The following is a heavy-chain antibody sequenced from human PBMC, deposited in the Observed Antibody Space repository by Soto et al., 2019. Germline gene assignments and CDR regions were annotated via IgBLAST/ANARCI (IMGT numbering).Heavy chain of an antibody. J-gene: IGHJ5*02. CDR2: SMSDGHDT. Sequence: GGSLRLSCAASGFTVGSYAMTGVRQAPGRGLEWVAGSMSDGHDTYYADSVKGRFTISRDNSKNTLYLQMNSLRVEDTAVYYCAKDLPWFGDPWGQGTLVTVSS. D-gene: IGHD3-10*01. CDR3: AKDLPWFGDP. V-gene: IGHV3-30*02. CDR1: GFTVGSYA.